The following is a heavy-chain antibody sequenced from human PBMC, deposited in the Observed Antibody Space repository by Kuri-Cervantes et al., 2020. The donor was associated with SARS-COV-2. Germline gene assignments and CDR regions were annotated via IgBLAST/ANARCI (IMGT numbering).Heavy chain of an antibody. D-gene: IGHD1-26*01. CDR2: ISGSGGST. J-gene: IGHJ6*02. Sequence: GESLKISCAASGFTFSSYAMSWVRQAPGKGLEWVSAISGSGGSTYYADSVTGRFTISRDNSKNTLYLQMNSLRAEDTAVYYCAKCGELLTSSYYYYGMDVWGQGTTVTVSS. CDR1: GFTFSSYA. CDR3: AKCGELLTSSYYYYGMDV. V-gene: IGHV3-23*01.